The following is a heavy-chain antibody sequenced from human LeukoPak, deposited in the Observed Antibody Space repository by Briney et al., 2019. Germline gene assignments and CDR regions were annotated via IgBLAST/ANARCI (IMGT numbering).Heavy chain of an antibody. J-gene: IGHJ4*02. CDR2: IIPILGIA. CDR1: GGTFSSYA. V-gene: IGHV1-69*04. Sequence: GASVKVSCKASGGTFSSYAISWVRQAPGQGLEWMGRIIPILGIANYAQKFQGRVTITADKSTSTAYMELSSLRSEDTAVYYCARGTTVSTGYFAYWGQGTLVTVSS. D-gene: IGHD4-17*01. CDR3: ARGTTVSTGYFAY.